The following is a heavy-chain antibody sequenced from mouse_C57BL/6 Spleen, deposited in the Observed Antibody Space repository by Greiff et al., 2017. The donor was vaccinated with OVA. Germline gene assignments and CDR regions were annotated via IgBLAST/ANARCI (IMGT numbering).Heavy chain of an antibody. CDR1: GYTFTSYW. CDR2: IDPSDSYT. Sequence: QVQLQQPGAELVMPGASVKLSCKASGYTFTSYWMHWVKQRPGQGLEWIGEIDPSDSYTNYNQKFKGKSTLTVDKSSSTAYMQLSSLTSEDSAVYYGAIWGLLQDFDYWGQGTTLTVSS. V-gene: IGHV1-69*01. CDR3: AIWGLLQDFDY. D-gene: IGHD2-3*01. J-gene: IGHJ2*01.